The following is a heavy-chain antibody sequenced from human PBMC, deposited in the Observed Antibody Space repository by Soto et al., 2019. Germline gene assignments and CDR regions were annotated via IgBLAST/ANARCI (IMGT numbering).Heavy chain of an antibody. D-gene: IGHD4-4*01. CDR3: AKGSLVTYPGPSYFDY. CDR1: GFTFSNYG. V-gene: IGHV3-23*01. Sequence: GGSLRLSCAASGFTFSNYGMSWVRQAQGKGLEWVSVIDGTGVNRYYADSVKGRFTISRDNSRNTLSLQMNNVRAEDTAVYYCAKGSLVTYPGPSYFDYWGLGTLVTVSS. CDR2: IDGTGVNR. J-gene: IGHJ4*02.